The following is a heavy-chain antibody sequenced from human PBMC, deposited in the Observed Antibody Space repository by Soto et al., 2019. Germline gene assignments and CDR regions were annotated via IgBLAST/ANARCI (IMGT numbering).Heavy chain of an antibody. CDR1: GFTFSSYG. J-gene: IGHJ4*02. Sequence: QVQLVESGGGVVQPGRSLRLSCAASGFTFSSYGMHWVRQAPGKGLEWVAVISYDGSNKYYADYVKGRFTISRDNSKNTLYLQMNSLRAEDTAVYYCAKDGRDGYNYPAFDYWGQGTLVTVSS. D-gene: IGHD5-12*01. CDR3: AKDGRDGYNYPAFDY. V-gene: IGHV3-30*18. CDR2: ISYDGSNK.